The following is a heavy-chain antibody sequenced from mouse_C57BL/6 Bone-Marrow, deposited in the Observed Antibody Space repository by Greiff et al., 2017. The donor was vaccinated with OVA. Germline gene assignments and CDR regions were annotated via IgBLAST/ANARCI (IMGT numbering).Heavy chain of an antibody. V-gene: IGHV14-4*01. J-gene: IGHJ3*01. D-gene: IGHD2-4*01. Sequence: VQLKQSGAELVRPGASVKLSCTASGFNIKDDSMHWVKQRPEQGLEWIGCIDPENGDTEYASKFQGKATITADTSSNTAYLQLSSLTSEDAAVYYCTADDEYDPWFAYWGQGTLVTVSA. CDR3: TADDEYDPWFAY. CDR1: GFNIKDDS. CDR2: IDPENGDT.